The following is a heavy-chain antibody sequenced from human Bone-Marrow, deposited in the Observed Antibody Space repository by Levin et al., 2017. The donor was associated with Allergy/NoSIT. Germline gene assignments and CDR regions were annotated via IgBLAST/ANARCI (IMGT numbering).Heavy chain of an antibody. J-gene: IGHJ4*02. V-gene: IGHV4-59*08. CDR3: ASSGSYYKGVDS. Sequence: SQTLSLTCSVSGGSISSSYWSWIRQPPGKGLEWIGYIFYSGSTYPNPSLKSRVTISVDTSKNQFSLKLTSVTAADTAVYYVASSGSYYKGVDSWGQGTLVTVSS. D-gene: IGHD3-10*01. CDR1: GGSISSSY. CDR2: IFYSGST.